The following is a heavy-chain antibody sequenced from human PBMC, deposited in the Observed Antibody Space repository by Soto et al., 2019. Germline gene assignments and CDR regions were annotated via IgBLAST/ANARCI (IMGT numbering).Heavy chain of an antibody. J-gene: IGHJ4*02. D-gene: IGHD3-3*01. CDR2: INTAGTII. Sequence: EMQLVESGGDLVQPGGSRRLSCAASGVILSDYVMHWARQAPGKGLVWVSSINTAGTIIDYADSVRGRFSISRDDAKNTLYLQMNSLRAEDTALYYCATDREWKVDYWGQGTPVTVSS. CDR3: ATDREWKVDY. CDR1: GVILSDYV. V-gene: IGHV3-74*01.